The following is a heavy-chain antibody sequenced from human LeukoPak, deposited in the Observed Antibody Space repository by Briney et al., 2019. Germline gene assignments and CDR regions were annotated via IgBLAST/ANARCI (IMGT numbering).Heavy chain of an antibody. CDR3: ARDSGSSDSGSYYNSYFDY. V-gene: IGHV3-7*01. J-gene: IGHJ4*02. CDR1: GFTFSTYS. D-gene: IGHD1-26*01. CDR2: INQDGSAE. Sequence: GGSLRLSCAASGFTFSTYSMSWVRQAPGKGLDWVASINQDGSAEYYVDSVRGRFTISRDNAKNSLYLQMNSLRAEDTAVYYCARDSGSSDSGSYYNSYFDYWGQGTLVTVSS.